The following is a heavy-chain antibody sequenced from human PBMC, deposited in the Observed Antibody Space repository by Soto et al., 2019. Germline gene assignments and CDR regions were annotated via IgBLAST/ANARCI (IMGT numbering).Heavy chain of an antibody. CDR3: ARQTTVTTKVYGMDV. V-gene: IGHV4-39*01. Sequence: QLQLQESGPGLVKPSETLSLTCTVSGGSISSSSYYWGWIRQPPGKGLEWIGSIYYSGSTYYNPSLKSRVTISVDTSKNHFSLKLSSVTAADTAVYYCARQTTVTTKVYGMDVWGQGTTVTVSS. CDR2: IYYSGST. D-gene: IGHD4-4*01. J-gene: IGHJ6*02. CDR1: GGSISSSSYY.